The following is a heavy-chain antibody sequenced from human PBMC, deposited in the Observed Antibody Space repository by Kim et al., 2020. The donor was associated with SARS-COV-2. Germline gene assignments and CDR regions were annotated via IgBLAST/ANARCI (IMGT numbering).Heavy chain of an antibody. J-gene: IGHJ4*02. V-gene: IGHV4-39*01. D-gene: IGHD6-13*01. CDR2: IYYSGST. CDR1: GGSISSSSYY. CDR3: ATRIAAAGISFRV. Sequence: SETLSLTCTVSGGSISSSSYYWGWIRQPPGKGLEWIGSIYYSGSTYYNPSLKSRVTISVDTSKNQFSLKLSSVTAADTAVYYCATRIAAAGISFRVWGQGTLVTVSS.